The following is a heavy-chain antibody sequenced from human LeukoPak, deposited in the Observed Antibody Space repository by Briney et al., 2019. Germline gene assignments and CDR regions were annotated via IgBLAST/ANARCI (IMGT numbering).Heavy chain of an antibody. V-gene: IGHV4-34*01. CDR2: IKHSRSI. CDR3: AIGVMCSGGSCYLPLDY. D-gene: IGHD2-15*01. CDR1: GGAFSGYY. J-gene: IGHJ4*02. Sequence: PSETLSLTCAVYGGAFSGYYWSWIRQPPGKGLEWIGEIKHSRSIKSNPSHKSRVTISRDTSKIQFSLKLSSVTAGDTAVYYSAIGVMCSGGSCYLPLDYWGQGTLVTVSS.